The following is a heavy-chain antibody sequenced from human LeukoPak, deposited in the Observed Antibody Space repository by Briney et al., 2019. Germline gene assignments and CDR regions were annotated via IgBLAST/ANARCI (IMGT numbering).Heavy chain of an antibody. Sequence: GGSLRLSCAASGFTFSSYGISWVRQAPGKGLESVSVIYSGGSTYYADSVRGRFTISRDNSKNTLYLQMNSLRVEDTAVYYCARVGGHWGQGTLVTVSS. V-gene: IGHV3-53*01. D-gene: IGHD3-10*01. CDR3: ARVGGH. CDR2: IYSGGST. J-gene: IGHJ4*02. CDR1: GFTFSSYG.